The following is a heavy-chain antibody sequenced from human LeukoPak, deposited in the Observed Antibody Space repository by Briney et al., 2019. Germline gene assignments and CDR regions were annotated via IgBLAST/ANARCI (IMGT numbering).Heavy chain of an antibody. CDR1: GGPISSYY. CDR2: IYYSGST. V-gene: IGHV4-59*01. D-gene: IGHD6-6*01. J-gene: IGHJ6*03. Sequence: SETLSLTYTVSGGPISSYYWSWIRQPPGKGLEWIGYIYYSGSTNYNPSLKSRVTISVDTSKNQFSLKLSSVTAADTAVYYCARHRKGSSAYYYMDVWGKGTTVTVSS. CDR3: ARHRKGSSAYYYMDV.